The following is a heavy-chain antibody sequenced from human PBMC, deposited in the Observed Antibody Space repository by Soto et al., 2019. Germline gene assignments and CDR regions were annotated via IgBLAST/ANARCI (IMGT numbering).Heavy chain of an antibody. D-gene: IGHD3-10*01. V-gene: IGHV1-18*01. Sequence: QVQLVQSGAEVKKPGASVKVSCKASGYTFTSYGISWVRQAPGQGLEWMGWISAYNGNTNYAQKLQGRVTMTTDTSTRPAYLELRSLGSDDTAVYSCASEYYYGSGPWYWGQGPLVTVSS. CDR1: GYTFTSYG. CDR3: ASEYYYGSGPWY. CDR2: ISAYNGNT. J-gene: IGHJ4*02.